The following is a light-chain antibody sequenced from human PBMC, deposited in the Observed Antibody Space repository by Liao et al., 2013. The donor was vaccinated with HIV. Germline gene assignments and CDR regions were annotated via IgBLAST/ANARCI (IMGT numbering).Light chain of an antibody. CDR1: KLGDKY. CDR3: LAWDSSTVV. Sequence: SYEVTQPPSVSVSPGQTATITCSGDKLGDKYVCWYQQEPGQSPVMVIYQDIKRPSGIPERFSGSNSGNTATLTISGTQPMDEADYYCLAWDSSTVVFGGGTKLTVL. V-gene: IGLV3-1*01. J-gene: IGLJ2*01. CDR2: QDI.